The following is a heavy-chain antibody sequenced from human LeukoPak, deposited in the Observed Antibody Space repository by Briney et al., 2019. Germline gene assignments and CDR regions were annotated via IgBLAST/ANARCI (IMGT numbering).Heavy chain of an antibody. J-gene: IGHJ3*02. CDR3: ARPLTGSGSYWVAFDI. Sequence: ASVKVSCKASGGTFSSYAISWARQAPGQGLEWMGGIIPIFGTANYAQKFQGRVTITADKSTSTAYMELSSLRSEDTAVYYCARPLTGSGSYWVAFDIWGQGTMVTASS. D-gene: IGHD3-10*01. CDR2: IIPIFGTA. CDR1: GGTFSSYA. V-gene: IGHV1-69*06.